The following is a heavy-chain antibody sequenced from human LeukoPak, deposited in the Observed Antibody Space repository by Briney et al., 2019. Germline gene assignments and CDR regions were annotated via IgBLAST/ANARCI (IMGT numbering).Heavy chain of an antibody. D-gene: IGHD3-10*01. CDR1: GYSFTSYW. CDR2: IYPGDSDT. Sequence: GESLKISCKGSGYSFTSYWIGWVRQIPGKGLELMGIIYPGDSDTRYSPSFQGQVTISADKSISTAYLQWSSLKASDTAMYYCAGKLWFGELSLNDAFDIWGQGTMVTVSS. J-gene: IGHJ3*02. V-gene: IGHV5-51*01. CDR3: AGKLWFGELSLNDAFDI.